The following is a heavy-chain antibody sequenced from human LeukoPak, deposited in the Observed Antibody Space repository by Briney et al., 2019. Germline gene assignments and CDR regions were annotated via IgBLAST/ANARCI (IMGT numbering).Heavy chain of an antibody. D-gene: IGHD3-16*01. J-gene: IGHJ4*02. V-gene: IGHV4-30-4*01. CDR2: ISYSGGT. Sequence: SETLSLTCTVSGDSVSSGGSYWSWVRQPPGKGLEWIGYISYSGGTYYNPSLQSRVTISVDTSKKQFSLKLSSVTAADTAVYYCARQGNFMITFGGGQGTLVTVSS. CDR1: GDSVSSGGSY. CDR3: ARQGNFMITFG.